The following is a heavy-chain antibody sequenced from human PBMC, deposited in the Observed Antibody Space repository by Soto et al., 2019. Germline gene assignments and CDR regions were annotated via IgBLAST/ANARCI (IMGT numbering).Heavy chain of an antibody. D-gene: IGHD3-16*02. CDR1: GGTFNTYA. CDR2: IFPMFDVP. V-gene: IGHV1-69*13. CDR3: ARSVGSGGVIGGFDY. Sequence: QVQLVQSGPEVKKSGASVKVSCKASGGTFNTYAMNWVRQVPGQGLEWMGGIFPMFDVPRYAQKFQGRVTITLDESSTTAYMDLSSLRFDDTAVYYCARSVGSGGVIGGFDYWGQGTLVSV. J-gene: IGHJ4*02.